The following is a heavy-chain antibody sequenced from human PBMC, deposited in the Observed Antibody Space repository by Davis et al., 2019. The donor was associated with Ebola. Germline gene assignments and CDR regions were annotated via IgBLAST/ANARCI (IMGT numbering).Heavy chain of an antibody. Sequence: PSETLSLTCTVSGGSISSGDYYWSWIRQPPGKGLEWIGYIYYSGSTYYNPSLKSRVTISVDTSKNQFSLKLSSVTAADTAVYYCARRARYCSSTSCYTGSYFDYWGQGTLVTVSS. J-gene: IGHJ4*02. CDR2: IYYSGST. D-gene: IGHD2-2*02. CDR3: ARRARYCSSTSCYTGSYFDY. CDR1: GGSISSGDYY. V-gene: IGHV4-30-4*01.